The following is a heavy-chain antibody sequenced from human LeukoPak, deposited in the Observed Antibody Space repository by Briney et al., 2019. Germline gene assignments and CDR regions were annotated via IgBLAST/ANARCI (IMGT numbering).Heavy chain of an antibody. J-gene: IGHJ3*02. D-gene: IGHD3-22*01. Sequence: SGGSLRLYCAASGFTVSSNYMSWVRQAPGKGLEWVSSFYRGISTYYADSVKGRFTTSRDHSKNTVYLQMDSLRPEDTAVYYCARYYDSSGYTQGAFDIWGQGAMVTVS. CDR1: GFTVSSNY. CDR2: FYRGIST. V-gene: IGHV3-66*02. CDR3: ARYYDSSGYTQGAFDI.